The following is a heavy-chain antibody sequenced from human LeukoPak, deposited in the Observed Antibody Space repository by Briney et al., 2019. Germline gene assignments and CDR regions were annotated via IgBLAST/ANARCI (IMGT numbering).Heavy chain of an antibody. Sequence: GGSLRLSCAASGFTFETYWMHWVRQAPGKGLEWVSCINGYGSITNYADSVKGRFTISRDNAKNTLYLQMNSLRVEDTAVYYCARDEPTVTTGPPVGSWGQGTLVTVSS. V-gene: IGHV3-74*01. CDR1: GFTFETYW. J-gene: IGHJ4*02. D-gene: IGHD4-17*01. CDR3: ARDEPTVTTGPPVGS. CDR2: INGYGSIT.